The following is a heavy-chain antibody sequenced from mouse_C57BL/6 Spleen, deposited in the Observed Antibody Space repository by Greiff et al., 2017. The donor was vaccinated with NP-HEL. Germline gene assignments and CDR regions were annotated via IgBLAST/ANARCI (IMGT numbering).Heavy chain of an antibody. J-gene: IGHJ2*01. D-gene: IGHD3-2*02. Sequence: EVKLVESGPVLVKPGASVKMSCKASGYTFTDYYMNWVKQSHGKSLEWIGVINPYNGGTSYNQKFKGKATLTVDKSSSTAYMELNSLTSEDSAVYYCARSAAQATFDYWGQGTTLTVSS. CDR2: INPYNGGT. CDR3: ARSAAQATFDY. CDR1: GYTFTDYY. V-gene: IGHV1-19*01.